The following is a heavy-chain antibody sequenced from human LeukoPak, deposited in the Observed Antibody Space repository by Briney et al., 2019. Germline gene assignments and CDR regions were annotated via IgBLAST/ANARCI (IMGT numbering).Heavy chain of an antibody. V-gene: IGHV1-18*01. CDR3: AAESIVVVDDAFGI. CDR1: GYTFTSYG. D-gene: IGHD3-22*01. Sequence: ASVKVSCKASGYTFTSYGISWVRQAPGQGLEWMGWISAYNGNTNYAQKLQGRDTMTTDTSTSTAYMDLRSLRSDDTAVYYCAAESIVVVDDAFGIWGQGTMVTVSS. CDR2: ISAYNGNT. J-gene: IGHJ3*02.